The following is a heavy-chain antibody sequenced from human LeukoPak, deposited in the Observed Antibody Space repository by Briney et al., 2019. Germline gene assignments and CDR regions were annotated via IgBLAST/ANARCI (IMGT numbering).Heavy chain of an antibody. J-gene: IGHJ4*02. CDR2: IIPIFGTA. D-gene: IGHD3-9*01. V-gene: IGHV1-69*13. CDR1: GGTFSSYA. CDR3: ARAPICYDILTGYYDDKTYFDY. Sequence: SVKVPCKASGGTFSSYAISWVRQAPGQGLEWMGGIIPIFGTANYAQKFQGRLTITADESTSTAYMELSSLRSEDTAVYYCARAPICYDILTGYYDDKTYFDYWGQGTLVTVSS.